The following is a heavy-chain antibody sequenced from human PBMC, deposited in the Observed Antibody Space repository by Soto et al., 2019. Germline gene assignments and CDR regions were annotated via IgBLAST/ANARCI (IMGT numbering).Heavy chain of an antibody. CDR2: IRSKAYGGTT. D-gene: IGHD2-2*01. Sequence: GGSLRLSCTVSGFTFGDYAMSWFRQAPGKGLEWVGFIRSKAYGGTTEYAASVKGRFTISRDDSKSIAYLQMNSLKTEDTAVYYCTRSYAGIVVVPAAMGPYYFDYWGQGTLVTVSS. CDR1: GFTFGDYA. J-gene: IGHJ4*02. CDR3: TRSYAGIVVVPAAMGPYYFDY. V-gene: IGHV3-49*03.